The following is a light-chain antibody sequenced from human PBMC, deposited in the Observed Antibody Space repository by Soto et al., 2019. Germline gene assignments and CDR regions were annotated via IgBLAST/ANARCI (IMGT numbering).Light chain of an antibody. V-gene: IGKV1-5*01. CDR3: QQYNSYGT. CDR1: QSISSW. CDR2: DAS. Sequence: DIQMTQSPSTLSASVGDRVTITCRASQSISSWLAWYQQKPGKAPKLLIYDASSLESGVPSRFIGSGSGTEFTLSISSLQPDDFATYYCQQYNSYGTFGQGTKLEIK. J-gene: IGKJ2*01.